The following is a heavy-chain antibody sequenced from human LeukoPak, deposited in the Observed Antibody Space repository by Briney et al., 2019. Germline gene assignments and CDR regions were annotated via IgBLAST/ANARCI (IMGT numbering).Heavy chain of an antibody. CDR3: ASLRRGSYRYTGFGYMDV. V-gene: IGHV4-34*01. D-gene: IGHD3-16*02. J-gene: IGHJ6*03. CDR2: INHSGST. Sequence: SETLSLTCAVYGGSFSGYYWSWIRQPPGKGLEWIGEINHSGSTNYNPSLKSRVTISVDTSKNQFSLKLSSVTAADTAVYYCASLRRGSYRYTGFGYMDVWGKGTTVTISS. CDR1: GGSFSGYY.